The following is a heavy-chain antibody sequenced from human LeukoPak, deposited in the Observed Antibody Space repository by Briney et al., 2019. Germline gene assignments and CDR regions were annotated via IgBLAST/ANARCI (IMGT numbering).Heavy chain of an antibody. Sequence: SGTLSLTCTVSGGSISNYYWSWIRQPPGKGLEWIGYIYYSGSTNYNPSLKSRVTISVDTSKNQFSLKLSSVTAADTAVYYCAREVYSSSWYLDYWGQGTQVTVSS. D-gene: IGHD6-13*01. CDR3: AREVYSSSWYLDY. J-gene: IGHJ4*02. CDR1: GGSISNYY. V-gene: IGHV4-59*01. CDR2: IYYSGST.